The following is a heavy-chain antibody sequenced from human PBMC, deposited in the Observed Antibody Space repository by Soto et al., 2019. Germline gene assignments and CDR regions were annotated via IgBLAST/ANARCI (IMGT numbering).Heavy chain of an antibody. CDR1: GYTFTSYG. Sequence: QVHLVQSGAEVKKPGASVKVSCKASGYTFTSYGITWVRQAPGQGLEWVGWMSAHNGNTDYAQKLQGRVIVTRDTSTSTAYMELRSLISDDTAVYYCARGRYGDYWGQGALVTVSS. V-gene: IGHV1-18*01. CDR2: MSAHNGNT. CDR3: ARGRYGDY. D-gene: IGHD1-1*01. J-gene: IGHJ4*02.